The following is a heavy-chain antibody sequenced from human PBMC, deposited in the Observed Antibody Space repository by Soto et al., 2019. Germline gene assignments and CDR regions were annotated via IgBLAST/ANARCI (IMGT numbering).Heavy chain of an antibody. CDR3: ARVGLRYFDWLPYNWFDP. CDR2: IIPILGIA. D-gene: IGHD3-9*01. CDR1: GGTFSSYT. Sequence: QVQLVQSGAEVKKPGSSVKVSCKASGGTFSSYTISWVRQAPGQGLEWMGRIIPILGIANYAQKFQGRVTITADKYTSTAYMELSSLRSEDTAVYYCARVGLRYFDWLPYNWFDPWGQGTLVTVSS. V-gene: IGHV1-69*02. J-gene: IGHJ5*02.